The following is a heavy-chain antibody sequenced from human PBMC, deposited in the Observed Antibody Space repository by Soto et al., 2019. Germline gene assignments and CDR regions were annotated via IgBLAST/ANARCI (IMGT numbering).Heavy chain of an antibody. V-gene: IGHV3-7*01. CDR2: IKQAGSEK. J-gene: IGHJ4*02. CDR1: GFTFSAYW. Sequence: EVQLVESGGGLVQTGGSLRLSCAASGFTFSAYWMSWVRQAPGKGLEWVANIKQAGSEKYYVDSVNGRFIISRDDAKNSVFLQVNSLRVEDTAVYYCAREKRANGYFDYWVQGTLVTVSS. D-gene: IGHD6-25*01. CDR3: AREKRANGYFDY.